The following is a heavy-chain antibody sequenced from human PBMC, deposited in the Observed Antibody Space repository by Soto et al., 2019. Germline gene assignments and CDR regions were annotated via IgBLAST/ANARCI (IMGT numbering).Heavy chain of an antibody. J-gene: IGHJ5*02. D-gene: IGHD1-26*01. CDR2: INHGGST. CDR3: ARGMKGYKWELLRSSFVWFDP. V-gene: IGHV4-34*01. CDR1: GGSFSGYY. Sequence: QVQLQQWGAGLLKPSETLSLTCAVYGGSFSGYYWSWIRQPPGKGLEWIGEINHGGSTNYNPSLKSRVTISVDTSKNQFSLKLSSVTAADTAVYYCARGMKGYKWELLRSSFVWFDPWGQGTLVTVSS.